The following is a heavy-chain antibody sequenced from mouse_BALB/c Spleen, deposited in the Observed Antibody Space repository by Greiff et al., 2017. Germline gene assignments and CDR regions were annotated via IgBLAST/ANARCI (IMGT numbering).Heavy chain of an antibody. D-gene: IGHD4-1*01. J-gene: IGHJ3*01. Sequence: QVHVKQSGPGLVQPSQSLSITCTVSGFSLTSYGVHWVRQSPGKGLEWLGVIWSGGSTDYNAAFISRLSISKDNSKSQVFFKMNSLQADDTAIYYCARLELGKSFAYWGQGTLVTVSA. CDR3: ARLELGKSFAY. CDR1: GFSLTSYG. V-gene: IGHV2-4-1*01. CDR2: IWSGGST.